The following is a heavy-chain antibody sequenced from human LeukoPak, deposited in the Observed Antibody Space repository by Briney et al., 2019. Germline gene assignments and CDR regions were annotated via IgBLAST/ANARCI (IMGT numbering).Heavy chain of an antibody. CDR1: GGSFSGYY. D-gene: IGHD5-18*01. Sequence: SETLSLTCAVYGGSFSGYYWSWIRQPPGKGLEWIGEINHSGSTNYNPSLKSRVTISVDTSKNQFSLKLSSVTAADTAVYYCARGPYSYGCDYWGQGTLVTVSS. CDR3: ARGPYSYGCDY. V-gene: IGHV4-34*01. CDR2: INHSGST. J-gene: IGHJ4*02.